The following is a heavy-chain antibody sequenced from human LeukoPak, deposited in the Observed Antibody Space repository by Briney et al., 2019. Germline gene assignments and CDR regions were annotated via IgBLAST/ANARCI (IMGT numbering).Heavy chain of an antibody. CDR2: ISYDGSNK. J-gene: IGHJ6*02. V-gene: IGHV3-30-3*01. CDR3: ARSGDGRRVRLRGMDV. CDR1: GFTFSSYA. Sequence: GGSLRLSCAASGFTFSSYAMPWVRQAPGKGLEWVAVISYDGSNKYYADSVKGRFTISRDNSKNTLYLQMNSLRAEDTAVYYCARSGDGRRVRLRGMDVWGQGTTVTVSS. D-gene: IGHD3-16*01.